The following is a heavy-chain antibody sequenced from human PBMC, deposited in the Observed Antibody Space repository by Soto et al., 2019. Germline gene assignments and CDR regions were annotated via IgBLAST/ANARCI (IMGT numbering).Heavy chain of an antibody. CDR3: ARVIPALAEFNGFDY. V-gene: IGHV4-59*01. Sequence: KPSETLSLTCTVSGGSISSYYWSWIRQPPGKGLEWIGYIYYSGSTNYNPSLKSRVTISVDTSKNQFSLKLSSVTAADTAVYYCARVIPALAEFNGFDYWGQGTLVTVPQ. J-gene: IGHJ4*02. D-gene: IGHD2-2*01. CDR2: IYYSGST. CDR1: GGSISSYY.